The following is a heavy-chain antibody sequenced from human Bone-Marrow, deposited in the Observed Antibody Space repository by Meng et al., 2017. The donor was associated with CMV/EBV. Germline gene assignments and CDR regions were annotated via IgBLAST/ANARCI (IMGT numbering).Heavy chain of an antibody. Sequence: SVKVSCKASGGTFSSYAISWVRQAPGQGLEWMGGIIPIFGTANYAQKLQGRVTMTTDTSTSTAYMELRSLRSDDTAVYYCARGGYSSSWSSFGYWGQGTLVTVSS. CDR3: ARGGYSSSWSSFGY. CDR2: IIPIFGTA. CDR1: GGTFSSYA. V-gene: IGHV1-69*05. J-gene: IGHJ4*02. D-gene: IGHD6-13*01.